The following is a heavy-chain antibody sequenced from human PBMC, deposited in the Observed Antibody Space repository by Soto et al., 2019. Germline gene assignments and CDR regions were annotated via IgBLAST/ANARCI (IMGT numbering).Heavy chain of an antibody. D-gene: IGHD3-16*02. V-gene: IGHV4-34*01. J-gene: IGHJ6*02. CDR3: ARGESRYDYVWGSYRSKYYYYGMDV. Sequence: PSETLSLTCAVYGGSFSGYYWGWIRQPPGKWLEWIGEINHSGSTNYNPSLKSRVTISVDTSKNQFSLKLSSVTAADTAVYYCARGESRYDYVWGSYRSKYYYYGMDVWGQGXTVTVYS. CDR1: GGSFSGYY. CDR2: INHSGST.